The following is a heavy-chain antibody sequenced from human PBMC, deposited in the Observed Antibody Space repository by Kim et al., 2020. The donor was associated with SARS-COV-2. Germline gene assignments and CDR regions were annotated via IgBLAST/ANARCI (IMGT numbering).Heavy chain of an antibody. J-gene: IGHJ6*02. Sequence: GGSLRLSCAASGFTFSSYSMNWVRQAPGKGLEWVSSISSSSSYIYYADSVKGRFTISRDNAKNSLYLQMNSLRAEDTAVYYCARDRVGDYGDYYYYYGMDVWGQGTTVTVSS. CDR1: GFTFSSYS. D-gene: IGHD4-17*01. CDR3: ARDRVGDYGDYYYYYGMDV. CDR2: ISSSSSYI. V-gene: IGHV3-21*01.